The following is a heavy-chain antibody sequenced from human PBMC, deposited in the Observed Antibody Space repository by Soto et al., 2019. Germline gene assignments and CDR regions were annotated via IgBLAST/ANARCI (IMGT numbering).Heavy chain of an antibody. CDR2: IYYSGST. CDR1: GGSISSGGYY. D-gene: IGHD2-15*01. Sequence: LSLTCTVSGGSISSGGYYWSWIRQHPGKGLEWIGYIYYSGSTYYNPSLKSRVTISVDTSKNQFSLKLSSVTAADTAVYYCARGGLGYCSGGSCYSAELSRYYYGMDVWGQGTTVTVSS. V-gene: IGHV4-31*03. CDR3: ARGGLGYCSGGSCYSAELSRYYYGMDV. J-gene: IGHJ6*02.